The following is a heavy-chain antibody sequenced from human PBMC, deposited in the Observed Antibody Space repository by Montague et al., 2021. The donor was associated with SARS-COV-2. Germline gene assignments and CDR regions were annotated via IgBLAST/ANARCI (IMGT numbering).Heavy chain of an antibody. CDR1: GFIFSSYE. V-gene: IGHV3-48*03. Sequence: SLRLSCAASGFIFSSYEMNWVRQAPGKGLEWVSYISSSGSTIYYADSVKGRFTISRDNAKNTLYLQMNSLRAEDTAVYYCITMIVVAEDYFDYWGQGTLVTVSS. CDR3: ITMIVVAEDYFDY. CDR2: ISSSGSTI. J-gene: IGHJ4*02. D-gene: IGHD3-22*01.